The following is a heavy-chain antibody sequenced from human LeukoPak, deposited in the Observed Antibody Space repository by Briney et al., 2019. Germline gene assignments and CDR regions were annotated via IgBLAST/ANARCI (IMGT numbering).Heavy chain of an antibody. CDR2: ISYDGSNK. D-gene: IGHD3-10*02. CDR3: AELGITMIGGV. J-gene: IGHJ6*04. Sequence: GGSLRLSCAASGFTFSNYDMHWVRQAPGKGLEWVAVISYDGSNKYYADSVKGRFTISRDNSKNTLYLQMNSLRAEDTAVYYCAELGITMIGGVWGKGTTVTISS. CDR1: GFTFSNYD. V-gene: IGHV3-30*18.